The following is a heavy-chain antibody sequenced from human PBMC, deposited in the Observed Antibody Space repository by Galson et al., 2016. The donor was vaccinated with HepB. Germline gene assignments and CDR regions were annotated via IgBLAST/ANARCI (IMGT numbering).Heavy chain of an antibody. CDR2: IHTDGSSP. J-gene: IGHJ6*02. V-gene: IGHV3-74*01. CDR3: GRGAYFGMDV. Sequence: SLRLSCAASGFTFTSNYMHWVRQAPGKGLVWVSGIHTDGSSPIYADSVKGRFTINRDNTKNTLYLQMNSLRAEDSAVYYCGRGAYFGMDVWGQGNPGHRLL. CDR1: GFTFTSNY.